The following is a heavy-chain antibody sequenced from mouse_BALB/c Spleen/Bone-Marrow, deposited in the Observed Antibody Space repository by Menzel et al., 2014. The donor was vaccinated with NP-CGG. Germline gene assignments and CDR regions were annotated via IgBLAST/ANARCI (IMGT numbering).Heavy chain of an antibody. J-gene: IGHJ2*01. CDR2: IYPGNGDT. CDR3: ARSNWDGGNYFDY. D-gene: IGHD4-1*01. Sequence: QVQLQQSGAELVKPGASVKMSCKASGYIFISYNMHWVKQTPGQGLEWIGTIYPGNGDTSYNQKFKGKASLTADKSSSTAYMQLSSLTSEDSAVYYCARSNWDGGNYFDYWGQGTPLTVSS. CDR1: GYIFISYN. V-gene: IGHV1-12*01.